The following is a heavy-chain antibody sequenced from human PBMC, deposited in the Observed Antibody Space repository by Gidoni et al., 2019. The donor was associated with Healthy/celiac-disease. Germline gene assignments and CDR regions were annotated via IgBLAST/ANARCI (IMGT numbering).Heavy chain of an antibody. V-gene: IGHV4-59*01. Sequence: QVQLQESGPGLVKPSETLSLTCTVSGGSISSYYWSWIRQPPGKGLEWIGYIYYSGSTNYNPSLKSRVTISVDTSKNQFSLKLSSVTAADTAVYYCARVEAGGGFDYWGQGTLVTVSS. CDR1: GGSISSYY. CDR2: IYYSGST. CDR3: ARVEAGGGFDY. D-gene: IGHD3-10*01. J-gene: IGHJ4*02.